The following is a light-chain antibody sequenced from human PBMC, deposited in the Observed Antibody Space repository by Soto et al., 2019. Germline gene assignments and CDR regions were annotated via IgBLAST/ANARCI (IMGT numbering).Light chain of an antibody. Sequence: QSALTQPAAVSGSPGQSITISCTGSSSDIGDYKYVSWYKHHPGKAPKLMIYDVSNRPSGVSNRFSGPKSGNTASLTISGLQAEDEADYYCSSYTSTNFVIFGGGTKLTVL. J-gene: IGLJ2*01. CDR1: SSDIGDYKY. V-gene: IGLV2-14*03. CDR3: SSYTSTNFVI. CDR2: DVS.